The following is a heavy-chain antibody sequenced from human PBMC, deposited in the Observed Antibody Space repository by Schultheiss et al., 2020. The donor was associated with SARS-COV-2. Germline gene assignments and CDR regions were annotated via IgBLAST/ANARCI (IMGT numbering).Heavy chain of an antibody. V-gene: IGHV4-61*08. Sequence: SETLSLTCTVSGGSISSGGYYWSWIRQPPGKGLEWIGYIYYSGSTNYNPSLKSRVTISVDTSKNQFSLKLSSVTAADTAVYYCARDRSSSSSYYYYGMDVWGQGTTVTVSS. CDR3: ARDRSSSSSYYYYGMDV. CDR1: GGSISSGGYY. CDR2: IYYSGST. D-gene: IGHD6-6*01. J-gene: IGHJ6*02.